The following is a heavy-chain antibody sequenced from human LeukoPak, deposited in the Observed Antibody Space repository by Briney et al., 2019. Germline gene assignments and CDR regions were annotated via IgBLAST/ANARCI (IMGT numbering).Heavy chain of an antibody. D-gene: IGHD3-16*01. Sequence: PSETLSLTCAVFEGAFSVYYWGCVRHFPGRGLEWGGEINDSGGTNYSPSLKSRVTISVDPSKNQLSMQLRSVTAADTAVYYCARRLPLIYYMDLLGKGTTVTVSS. V-gene: IGHV4-34*01. CDR2: INDSGGT. CDR3: ARRLPLIYYMDL. J-gene: IGHJ6*03. CDR1: EGAFSVYY.